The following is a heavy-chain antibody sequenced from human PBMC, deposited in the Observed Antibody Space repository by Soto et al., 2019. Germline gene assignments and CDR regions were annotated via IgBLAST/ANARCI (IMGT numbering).Heavy chain of an antibody. Sequence: PSQTLSLTCAISGDSISSNSAAWNWIRQSPSRGLEWLGRTYYRSKWYNDYAVSVKSRITINPDASENQFSLQLNSVTPEDTAVYYCSAGTYYYYGMDVWGQGTTVTVSS. CDR1: GDSISSNSAA. V-gene: IGHV6-1*01. D-gene: IGHD6-19*01. J-gene: IGHJ6*02. CDR3: SAGTYYYYGMDV. CDR2: TYYRSKWYN.